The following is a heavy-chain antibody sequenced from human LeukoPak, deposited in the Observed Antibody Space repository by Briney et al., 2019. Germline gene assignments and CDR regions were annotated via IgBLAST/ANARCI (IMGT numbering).Heavy chain of an antibody. CDR3: ARETDGYNTYGMGV. V-gene: IGHV1-2*06. CDR2: INPNSGGT. J-gene: IGHJ6*02. D-gene: IGHD5-24*01. Sequence: ASVKVSCKASGYTFTSYYMHWVRQAPGQGLEWMGRINPNSGGTNYAQKFQGSVTMTRDTSISTAYMELSRLRSDDTAVYYCARETDGYNTYGMGVWGQGTTVTVSS. CDR1: GYTFTSYY.